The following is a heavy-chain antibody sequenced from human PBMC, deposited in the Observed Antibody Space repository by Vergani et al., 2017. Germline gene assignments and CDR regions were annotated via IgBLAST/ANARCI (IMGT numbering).Heavy chain of an antibody. Sequence: QVQLQESGPGLVKPSETLALTCTVSGGSITSYYWSWIRQPPGKGLEWIGNIYYSGSTNYDPSLKSRVTISVDTSKNQFSLELSSMTTAETAVYYCARGRRTSGFGTTFYDYWGQGTLVTVSS. D-gene: IGHD2-8*01. CDR2: IYYSGST. V-gene: IGHV4-59*01. CDR3: ARGRRTSGFGTTFYDY. CDR1: GGSITSYY. J-gene: IGHJ4*02.